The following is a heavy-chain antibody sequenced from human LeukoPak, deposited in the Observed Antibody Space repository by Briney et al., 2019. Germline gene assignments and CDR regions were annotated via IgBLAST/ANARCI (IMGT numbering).Heavy chain of an antibody. CDR1: GFTFSSYG. V-gene: IGHV3-30*18. CDR2: ISYDGSNK. D-gene: IGHD5-24*01. J-gene: IGHJ4*02. Sequence: GGSLRLSCAASGFTFSSYGMHWVRQAPGKGLEWVAVISYDGSNKYYADSVKGRFTISRDNSKNTLYLQVNSLRAEDTAVYYCAKDGEMATNSFGYWGQGILVAVSP. CDR3: AKDGEMATNSFGY.